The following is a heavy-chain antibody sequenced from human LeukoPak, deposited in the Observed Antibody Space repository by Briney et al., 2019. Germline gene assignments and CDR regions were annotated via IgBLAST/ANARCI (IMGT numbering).Heavy chain of an antibody. V-gene: IGHV1-2*02. CDR1: GYTFTGHY. J-gene: IGHJ4*02. CDR2: INPNSGDT. Sequence: ASVKVSCKASGYTFTGHYLFWVRQAPGRGLEWMGWINPNSGDTNYAQKFQGRVTVTRDTSISTAYMELTRLRSDDTAVYYCTREDYWGQGTPVTVSS. CDR3: TREDY.